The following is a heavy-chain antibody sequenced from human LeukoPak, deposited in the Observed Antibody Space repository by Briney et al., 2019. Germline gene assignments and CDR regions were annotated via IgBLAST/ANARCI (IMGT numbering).Heavy chain of an antibody. V-gene: IGHV4-34*01. CDR1: GGSFSGYY. Sequence: SETLSLTCAVYGGSFSGYYWSWIRQPPAKGLEWIWEINHSEATDYNPAFKSRATILVDTSKNQFSLKLSSVTAADTAVYYCAREAQYCSGGRCYGGYFQHWGQGTLVTVSS. CDR2: INHSEAT. CDR3: AREAQYCSGGRCYGGYFQH. J-gene: IGHJ1*01. D-gene: IGHD2-15*01.